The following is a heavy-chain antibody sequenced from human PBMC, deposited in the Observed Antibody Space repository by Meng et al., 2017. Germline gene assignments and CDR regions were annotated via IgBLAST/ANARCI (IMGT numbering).Heavy chain of an antibody. V-gene: IGHV4-61*02. Sequence: LRLSCTVSGGSISSGSYYWSWIRQPAGKGLEWIGRIYNSGSTNYNPSLKSRVTISIDTSKNQFSLKLSSVTAADTAVYYCARGGGIVVVPAIYYYYYGMDVWGQGTTVTVSS. D-gene: IGHD2-2*01. CDR3: ARGGGIVVVPAIYYYYYGMDV. J-gene: IGHJ6*02. CDR2: IYNSGST. CDR1: GGSISSGSYY.